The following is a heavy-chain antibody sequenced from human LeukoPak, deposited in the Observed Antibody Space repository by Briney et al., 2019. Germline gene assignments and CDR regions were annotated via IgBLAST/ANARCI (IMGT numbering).Heavy chain of an antibody. J-gene: IGHJ4*02. Sequence: SETLSLTCTVSGGSISSSSYYWGWIRQPPGKGLEWVGTISHSGSTYYNPSLKSRVTVSVNTSKNQFSLKLSSVTAADTAVYYCARRRLAASALGYWGQGTLVTVSS. CDR2: ISHSGST. V-gene: IGHV4-39*01. CDR3: ARRRLAASALGY. D-gene: IGHD6-13*01. CDR1: GGSISSSSYY.